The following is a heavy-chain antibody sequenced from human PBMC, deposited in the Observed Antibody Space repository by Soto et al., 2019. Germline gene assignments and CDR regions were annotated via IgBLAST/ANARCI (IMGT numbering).Heavy chain of an antibody. J-gene: IGHJ4*02. CDR2: INHSGST. D-gene: IGHD5-12*01. V-gene: IGHV4-34*01. CDR3: ARGGRWLKLQPREHSRSGRLDY. Sequence: SETLSLTCAVYGGSFSGYYWSWIRQPPGKGLEWIGEINHSGSTNYNPSLKSRVTISVDTSKNQFSLKLSSVTAADTAVYYCARGGRWLKLQPREHSRSGRLDYWGQGTLVTVSS. CDR1: GGSFSGYY.